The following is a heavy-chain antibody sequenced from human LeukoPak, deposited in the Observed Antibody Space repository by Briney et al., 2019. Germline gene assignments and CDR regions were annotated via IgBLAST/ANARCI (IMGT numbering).Heavy chain of an antibody. CDR2: ISAYNGNT. CDR1: GYTFSSHG. J-gene: IGHJ5*02. D-gene: IGHD6-25*01. CDR3: ARISSGRFDP. V-gene: IGHV1-18*01. Sequence: GASVKVSCKASGYTFSSHGNIWVRQAPGQGLEWMGWISAYNGNTNYAQKLQGRVTMTTDTSTSTAYMELRSLRSDDTAVYYCARISSGRFDPWGQGTLVTVSS.